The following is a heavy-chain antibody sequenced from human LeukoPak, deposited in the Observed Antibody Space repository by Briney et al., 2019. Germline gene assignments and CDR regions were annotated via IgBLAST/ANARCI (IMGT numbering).Heavy chain of an antibody. V-gene: IGHV3-53*01. CDR1: GFTVSSNY. CDR2: IYSSGST. D-gene: IGHD4-17*01. CDR3: AREWYGDYVFDY. Sequence: PGGSLRLSCAASGFTVSSNYMSWVRQAPGKGLEWVSVIYSSGSTYYADSVKGRFTISRDNSKNTLYLQMNSLRAEDTAAYYCAREWYGDYVFDYWGQGTLVTVSS. J-gene: IGHJ4*02.